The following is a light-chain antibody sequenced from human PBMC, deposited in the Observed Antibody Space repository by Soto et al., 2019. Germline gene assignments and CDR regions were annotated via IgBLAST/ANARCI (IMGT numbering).Light chain of an antibody. CDR2: TAS. Sequence: DIQMTQSPSSLSASVGDRVTITCRASQSIGRFLNWHQQKPGLAPNLVIYTASRLHGGGPSRFSGSASGTDFTLTISSLQPEDVATYYCQQGKSFPLTFGGGTKVDIK. J-gene: IGKJ4*01. V-gene: IGKV1-39*01. CDR1: QSIGRF. CDR3: QQGKSFPLT.